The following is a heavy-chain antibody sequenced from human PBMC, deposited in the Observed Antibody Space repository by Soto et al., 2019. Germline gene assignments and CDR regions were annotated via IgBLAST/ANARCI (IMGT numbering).Heavy chain of an antibody. J-gene: IGHJ4*02. CDR2: IYYSGST. Sequence: SETLSLTCTVSGGSIGSSSYYWGWIRQPPGKGLEWIGCIYYSGSTYYNPSLKSRVTISVDTSKNQFSLKLSSVTAADTAVYYCARGLYYYDSRGYWGYWGQGTLVTVS. CDR3: ARGLYYYDSRGYWGY. V-gene: IGHV4-39*01. D-gene: IGHD3-22*01. CDR1: GGSIGSSSYY.